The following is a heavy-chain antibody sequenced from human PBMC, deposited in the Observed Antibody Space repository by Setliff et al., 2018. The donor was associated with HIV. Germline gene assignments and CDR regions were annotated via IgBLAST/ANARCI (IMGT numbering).Heavy chain of an antibody. CDR3: IIAYSSGWLAPMGFDS. Sequence: TSETLSLTCTVSAGSIRSSTYYWAWIRQPPGKGLEWIGTIYYSGSTYYNPSLKSRATISVDMSKNQFSLRLSSVTAADTAVYYCIIAYSSGWLAPMGFDSWCQGTLVTVSS. CDR1: AGSIRSSTYY. J-gene: IGHJ4*02. CDR2: IYYSGST. V-gene: IGHV4-39*01. D-gene: IGHD6-19*01.